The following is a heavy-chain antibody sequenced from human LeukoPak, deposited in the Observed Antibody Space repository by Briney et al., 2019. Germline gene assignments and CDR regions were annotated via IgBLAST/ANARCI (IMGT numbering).Heavy chain of an antibody. Sequence: SVKVSCKASGGTFSSYAISWVRQAPGQGLEWMGGIIPIFGTANYAQKFQGRVTITTGESTSTAYMELSSLRSEDTAVYYCARDDTIFGVVPFDYWGQGTLVTVSS. V-gene: IGHV1-69*05. CDR2: IIPIFGTA. J-gene: IGHJ4*02. CDR3: ARDDTIFGVVPFDY. D-gene: IGHD3-3*01. CDR1: GGTFSSYA.